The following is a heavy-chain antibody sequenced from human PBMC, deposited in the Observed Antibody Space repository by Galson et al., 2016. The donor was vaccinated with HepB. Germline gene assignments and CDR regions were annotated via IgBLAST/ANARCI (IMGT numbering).Heavy chain of an antibody. V-gene: IGHV4-31*03. CDR1: GGSISSGAYY. J-gene: IGHJ4*02. D-gene: IGHD3-9*01. Sequence: TLSLTCPVSGGSISSGAYYWSWIRQHPGKGLEWIGYFYYSSTTYYNPSLQSRVTISADTSKNQFSLKLTSVTAADTAVYYCARGSFDSVTGADYWGQGTLVTVSS. CDR3: ARGSFDSVTGADY. CDR2: FYYSSTT.